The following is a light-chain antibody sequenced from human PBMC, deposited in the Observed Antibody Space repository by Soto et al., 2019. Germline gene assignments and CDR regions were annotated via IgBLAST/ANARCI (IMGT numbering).Light chain of an antibody. CDR1: SSDVGTYNY. CDR3: SSYTSSSTLV. J-gene: IGLJ1*01. Sequence: QSALTQPASVSGSPGQSITISCTGTSSDVGTYNYVSWYQQHPGKAPKLMIYEVSNRPSGVSNRFSGSKSGNTASLTISGLQAEDEADYYCSSYTSSSTLVFGTGTQLTVL. CDR2: EVS. V-gene: IGLV2-14*01.